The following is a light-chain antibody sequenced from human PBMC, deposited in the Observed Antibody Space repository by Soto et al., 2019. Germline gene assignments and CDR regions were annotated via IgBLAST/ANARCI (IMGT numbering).Light chain of an antibody. CDR1: LSISSSY. J-gene: IGKJ5*01. V-gene: IGKV3-20*01. Sequence: EIVLTQSPGTLSLSPGERATLSCRASLSISSSYLAWYQQKPGQAPRLLIYGASNRATGIPDRFSGSGSGTDFTLSISRLEPEDFAVYYCQQYGGSPPITFGQGTRLEI. CDR2: GAS. CDR3: QQYGGSPPIT.